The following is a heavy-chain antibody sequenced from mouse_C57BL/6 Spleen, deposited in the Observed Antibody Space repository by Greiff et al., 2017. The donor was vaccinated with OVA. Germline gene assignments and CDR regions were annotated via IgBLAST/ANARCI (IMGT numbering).Heavy chain of an antibody. Sequence: QVQLKESGAELVRPGASVTLSCKASGYTFTDYEMHWVKQTPVHGLEWIGAIDPETGGTAYNQKFKGKAILTADKSSSTAYMELRSLTSEDSAVYYCTRERGYDEGAMDYWGQGTSVTVSS. CDR2: IDPETGGT. V-gene: IGHV1-15*01. J-gene: IGHJ4*01. CDR1: GYTFTDYE. CDR3: TRERGYDEGAMDY. D-gene: IGHD2-2*01.